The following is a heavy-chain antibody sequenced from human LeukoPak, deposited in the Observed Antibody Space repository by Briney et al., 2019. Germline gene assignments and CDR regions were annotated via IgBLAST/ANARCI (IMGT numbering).Heavy chain of an antibody. V-gene: IGHV3-72*01. CDR2: TRNKANSYTT. D-gene: IGHD3-22*01. Sequence: GGSLRLSCAASGFTFSDHYMGWVRQAPGKGLEWVGRTRNKANSYTTEYAASVKGRFTISRDDSKNSLYLQMNSLKTEDTAVYYCATTKWLPLDYWGQGTLVTVSS. J-gene: IGHJ4*02. CDR1: GFTFSDHY. CDR3: ATTKWLPLDY.